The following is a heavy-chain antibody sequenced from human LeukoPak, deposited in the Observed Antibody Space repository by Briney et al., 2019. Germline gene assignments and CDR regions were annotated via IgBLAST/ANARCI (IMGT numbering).Heavy chain of an antibody. CDR1: GFTVSSNY. D-gene: IGHD5-18*01. CDR3: ARHLSGITGYTYGRGIDY. CDR2: IKKDGSEK. J-gene: IGHJ4*02. V-gene: IGHV3-7*01. Sequence: SGGSLRLSCAASGFTVSSNYMSWVRQAPGKGLEWVANIKKDGSEKYYVDSVKGRFTISRDNAKTSLYLQMNSLRAEDTAVYYCARHLSGITGYTYGRGIDYWGQGTLVTVSS.